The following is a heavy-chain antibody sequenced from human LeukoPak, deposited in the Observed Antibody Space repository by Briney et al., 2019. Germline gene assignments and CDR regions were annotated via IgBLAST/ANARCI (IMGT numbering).Heavy chain of an antibody. D-gene: IGHD6-19*01. J-gene: IGHJ4*02. V-gene: IGHV1-18*01. CDR1: GGTFTSYG. Sequence: ASVKVSCKASGGTFTSYGISWVRQAPGQGLECMGWISAYNGNTNYAQKLQGRVTMTTDTSTSTAYMELRSLRSDDTAVYYCARGAPYSSGWYLFDYWGQGTLVTVSS. CDR3: ARGAPYSSGWYLFDY. CDR2: ISAYNGNT.